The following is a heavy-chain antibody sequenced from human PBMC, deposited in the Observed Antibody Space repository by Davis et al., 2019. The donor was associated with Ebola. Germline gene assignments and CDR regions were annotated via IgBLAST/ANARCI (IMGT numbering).Heavy chain of an antibody. V-gene: IGHV5-51*01. CDR3: ARSTAPSKDIVVVVVADPFDP. CDR2: IYPGDSDT. CDR1: GYSFTSYW. J-gene: IGHJ5*02. Sequence: GESLKISCKGSGYSFTSYWIGWVRQMPGKGLEWMGIIYPGDSDTRYSPSFQGQVTISADKSISTAYLQWSSLKASDTAMYYCARSTAPSKDIVVVVVADPFDPWGQGTLVTVSS. D-gene: IGHD2-15*01.